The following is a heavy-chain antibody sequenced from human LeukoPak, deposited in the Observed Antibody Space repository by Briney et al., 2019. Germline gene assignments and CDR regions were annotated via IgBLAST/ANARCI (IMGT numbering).Heavy chain of an antibody. CDR3: ARGDYCSGGSCYSDGSHNWFDP. Sequence: SQTLSLTCAISRDIFSSNSAAWHWIRQSPSRGHEWLGRTYYRSKLYNDYAVSVKSRITINPDTSKNQFSLQLNSVTPEDTAVYYCARGDYCSGGSCYSDGSHNWFDPWGQGTLVTVSS. J-gene: IGHJ5*02. CDR1: RDIFSSNSAA. D-gene: IGHD2-15*01. CDR2: TYYRSKLYN. V-gene: IGHV6-1*01.